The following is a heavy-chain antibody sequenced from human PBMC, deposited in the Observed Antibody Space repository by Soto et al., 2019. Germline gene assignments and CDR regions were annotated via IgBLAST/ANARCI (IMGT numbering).Heavy chain of an antibody. J-gene: IGHJ4*02. V-gene: IGHV5-10-1*01. Sequence: PGESLKISCKGSGYSFTSYWISWVRQMPGKGLEWMGRIDPSDSYTNYSPSFQGHVTISADKSISTAYLQWSSLKASDTAMYYCARPPGYCSSTSCYGTDYWGQGTLVTVSS. D-gene: IGHD2-2*01. CDR1: GYSFTSYW. CDR3: ARPPGYCSSTSCYGTDY. CDR2: IDPSDSYT.